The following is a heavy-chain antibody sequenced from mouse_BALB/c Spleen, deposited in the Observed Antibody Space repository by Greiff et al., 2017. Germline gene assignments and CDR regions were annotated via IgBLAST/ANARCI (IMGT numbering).Heavy chain of an antibody. Sequence: VQLQESGAELVRPGSSVKISCKASGYAFSSYWMNWVKQRPGQGLGWIGQIYPGDGDTNYNGKFKGKATLTADKSSSTAYMQLSSLTSEDSAVYFCARTLWLRRAAMDYWGQGTSVTVSS. CDR1: GYAFSSYW. CDR2: IYPGDGDT. CDR3: ARTLWLRRAAMDY. V-gene: IGHV1-80*01. D-gene: IGHD2-2*01. J-gene: IGHJ4*01.